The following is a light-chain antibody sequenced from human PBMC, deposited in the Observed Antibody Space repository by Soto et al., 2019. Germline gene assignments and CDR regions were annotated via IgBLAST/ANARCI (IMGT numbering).Light chain of an antibody. CDR1: ENIRNY. CDR2: VGS. CDR3: QQCYIVPYT. J-gene: IGKJ2*01. V-gene: IGKV1-39*01. Sequence: DIQMTQSPSSLSASVGDRVTISCRSSENIRNYLIWYRQKPGKAPELLMYVGSTLESGVPSRFSGSGLGTDFTLTIKSLQPEDFGVYYCQQCYIVPYTFGRGTSLDI.